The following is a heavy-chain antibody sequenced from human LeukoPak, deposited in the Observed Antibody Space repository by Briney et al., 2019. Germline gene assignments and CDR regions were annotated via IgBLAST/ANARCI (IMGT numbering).Heavy chain of an antibody. CDR3: ARASTTFGAFDI. J-gene: IGHJ3*02. CDR1: GGSISSYY. V-gene: IGHV4-59*01. CDR2: IYYSGST. D-gene: IGHD2/OR15-2a*01. Sequence: SETLSLTCTVSGGSISSYYWSWIRQPPGKGLEWIGYIYYSGSTNYSPSLKSRVTISVDTSKNQFSLKLSPVTAADTAVYYCARASTTFGAFDIWGQGTMVTVSS.